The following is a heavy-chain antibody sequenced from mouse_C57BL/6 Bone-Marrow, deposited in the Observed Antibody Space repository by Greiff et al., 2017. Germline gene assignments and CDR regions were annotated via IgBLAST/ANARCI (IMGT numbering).Heavy chain of an antibody. CDR2: IHPNSGST. CDR3: ARGGYHYFDY. Sequence: VQLQQSGAELVKPGASVKLSCKASGYTFTSYWMHWVKQRPGQGLEWIGMIHPNSGSTNYNEKFKSKATLTVDTSSSAAYMQLSSLTSEDSAVYYCARGGYHYFDYWGQGTTLTVSS. V-gene: IGHV1-64*01. CDR1: GYTFTSYW. D-gene: IGHD2-14*01. J-gene: IGHJ2*01.